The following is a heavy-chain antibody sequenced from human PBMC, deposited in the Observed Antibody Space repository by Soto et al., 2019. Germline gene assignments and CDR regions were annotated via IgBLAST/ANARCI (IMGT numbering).Heavy chain of an antibody. D-gene: IGHD6-13*01. CDR3: ARGGSIAAATAYYYYMDV. Sequence: PSETLSLTCTVSGGSIISSSYYWSWIRKPPGKGLEWIGYIYYSGSTNYNPSLKSRVTISVDTSKNQFSLKLSSVTAADTAVYYCARGGSIAAATAYYYYMDVWGKGTTVTVSS. J-gene: IGHJ6*03. CDR2: IYYSGST. CDR1: GGSIISSSYY. V-gene: IGHV4-61*01.